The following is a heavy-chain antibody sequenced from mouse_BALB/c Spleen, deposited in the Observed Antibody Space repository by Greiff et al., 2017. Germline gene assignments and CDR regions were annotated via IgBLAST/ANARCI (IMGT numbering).Heavy chain of an antibody. V-gene: IGHV1-87*01. D-gene: IGHD2-1*01. CDR1: GYTFTSYW. CDR2: IYPGDGDT. J-gene: IGHJ4*01. CDR3: ARDGNYGRAMDY. Sequence: QVQLQQSGAELARPGASVKLSCKASGYTFTSYWMQWVKQRPGQGLEWIGAIYPGDGDTRYTQKFKGKATLTADKSSSTAYMQLSSLASEDSAVYYCARDGNYGRAMDYWGQGTSVTVSS.